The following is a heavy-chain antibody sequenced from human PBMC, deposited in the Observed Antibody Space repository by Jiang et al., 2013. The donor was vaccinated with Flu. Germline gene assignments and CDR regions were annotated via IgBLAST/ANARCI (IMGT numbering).Heavy chain of an antibody. CDR2: LVVVVVT. D-gene: IGHD3-22*01. J-gene: IGHJ6*02. CDR1: Y. V-gene: IGHV3-11*05. CDR3: ARDWDYYDSSGYYYDYYYGMDV. Sequence: YMSWIRQGSRVRGWSGFHTLVVVVVTQTTQTLXKGRFTISRDNAKNSLYLQMNSLRAEDTAVYYCARDWDYYDSSGYYYDYYYGMDVWGQGTTVTVSS.